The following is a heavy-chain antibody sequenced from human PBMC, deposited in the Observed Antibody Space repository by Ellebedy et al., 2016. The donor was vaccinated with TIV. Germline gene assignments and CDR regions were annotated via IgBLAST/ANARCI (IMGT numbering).Heavy chain of an antibody. Sequence: ASVKVSCXASGYTFTTYDINWVRQATGQGLEWMGWMNPNSGNTGYAQKFQGRVTMTRNTSISTAYMELSSLRSEDTAVYYCARQDYYDSSGHGDYWGQGTLVTVSS. CDR3: ARQDYYDSSGHGDY. D-gene: IGHD3-22*01. CDR1: GYTFTTYD. J-gene: IGHJ4*02. CDR2: MNPNSGNT. V-gene: IGHV1-8*01.